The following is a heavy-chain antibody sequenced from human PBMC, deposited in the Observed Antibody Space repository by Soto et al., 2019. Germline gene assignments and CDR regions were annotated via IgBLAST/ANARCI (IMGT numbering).Heavy chain of an antibody. CDR3: ARGSQTPAEWLRLMDDVFDI. CDR2: ISSRGNIR. J-gene: IGHJ3*02. CDR1: GFTFSDYY. V-gene: IGHV3-11*01. D-gene: IGHD5-12*01. Sequence: QVQLVESGGGLVKPGGSLRLSCAASGFTFSDYYMSWIRQAPGRGLEWAAYISSRGNIRYDADSVKGRFTISRDTGKNSMYLQMNSLRAEDTAVYYCARGSQTPAEWLRLMDDVFDIWGQGTMVTVSS.